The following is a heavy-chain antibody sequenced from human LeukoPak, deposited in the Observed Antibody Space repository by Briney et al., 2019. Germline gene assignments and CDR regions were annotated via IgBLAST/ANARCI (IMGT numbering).Heavy chain of an antibody. D-gene: IGHD2-15*01. J-gene: IGHJ6*02. V-gene: IGHV3-21*01. CDR2: ISSSSSYI. CDR3: ARDKAYCSGGSCYPTRSYYYYGMDV. Sequence: PGGSLRLSCAASGFTFSSYGMNWVRQAPGKGLEWVSSISSSSSYIYYADSVKGRFTISRDNAKNSLYLQMNSLRAEDTAVYYCARDKAYCSGGSCYPTRSYYYYGMDVWGQGTTVTVSS. CDR1: GFTFSSYG.